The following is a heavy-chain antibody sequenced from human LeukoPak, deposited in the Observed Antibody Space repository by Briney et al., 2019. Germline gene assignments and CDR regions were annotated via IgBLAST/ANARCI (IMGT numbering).Heavy chain of an antibody. CDR1: GYTFTGYY. J-gene: IGHJ4*02. CDR3: ARSRGSSGWYPDY. CDR2: INPNSGGT. V-gene: IGHV1-2*06. Sequence: ASVKVSCKASGYTFTGYYMHWVRQAPGQGLEWMGRINPNSGGTNYAQKFQGRATMTRDTSISTAYMELSRLRSDDTAVYYCARSRGSSGWYPDYWGQGTLVTVSS. D-gene: IGHD6-19*01.